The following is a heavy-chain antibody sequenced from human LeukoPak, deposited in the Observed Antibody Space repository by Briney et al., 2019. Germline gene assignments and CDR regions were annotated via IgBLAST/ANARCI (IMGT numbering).Heavy chain of an antibody. CDR1: GFTFSSYA. CDR2: ISGSGSST. D-gene: IGHD2-15*01. V-gene: IGHV3-23*01. J-gene: IGHJ4*02. Sequence: GSLRLSCAASGFTFSSYAMSWVRQAPGKGLEWVSTISGSGSSTYYADYVKGRFTNSKDISKNTLYLQMNSLRAEDTALYYCAKERSVASPHFDSCGQGTLVSVSS. CDR3: AKERSVASPHFDS.